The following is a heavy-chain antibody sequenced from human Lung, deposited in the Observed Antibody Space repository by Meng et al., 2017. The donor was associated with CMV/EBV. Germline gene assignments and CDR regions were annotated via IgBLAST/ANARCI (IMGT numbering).Heavy chain of an antibody. V-gene: IGHV4-59*01. CDR2: VSDSGNT. Sequence: SXTXSLXCTVSPGSISSYYWGWIRQPPGKELEWIGYVSDSGNTNYNPSLKSRVTISIDTSKNQFSLRLKSVTAADTAVYYCSSRRGGWPCFDSWLQGTLVTVSS. J-gene: IGHJ4*02. D-gene: IGHD6-19*01. CDR3: SSRRGGWPCFDS. CDR1: PGSISSYY.